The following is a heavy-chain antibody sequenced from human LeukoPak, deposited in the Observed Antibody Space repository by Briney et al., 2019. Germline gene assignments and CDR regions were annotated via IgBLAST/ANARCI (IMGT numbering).Heavy chain of an antibody. Sequence: PSETLSLTCAVSGYSISSGYYWGWIRQSPGKGLEWIGNIYHSESTYKNPSLKSRVTISLDTSKNQLSLKLSSVTAADTAMYYCARLSGAPVRHPIYHFDYWGQGTLVAVSS. CDR2: IYHSEST. D-gene: IGHD2-2*02. V-gene: IGHV4-38-2*01. CDR3: ARLSGAPVRHPIYHFDY. CDR1: GYSISSGYY. J-gene: IGHJ4*02.